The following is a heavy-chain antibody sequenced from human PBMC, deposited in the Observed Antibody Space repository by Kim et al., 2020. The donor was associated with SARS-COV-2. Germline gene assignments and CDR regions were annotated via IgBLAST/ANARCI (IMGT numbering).Heavy chain of an antibody. CDR1: GGSISSYY. CDR2: IYYSGST. V-gene: IGHV4-59*13. J-gene: IGHJ4*02. D-gene: IGHD3-3*01. Sequence: SETLSLTCTVSGGSISSYYWSWIRQPPGKGLEWIGYIYYSGSTNYNPSLKSRVTISVDTSKNQFSLKLSSVTAADTAVYYCARVNLFGVVFTEGLYFDYWGQGTLVTVSS. CDR3: ARVNLFGVVFTEGLYFDY.